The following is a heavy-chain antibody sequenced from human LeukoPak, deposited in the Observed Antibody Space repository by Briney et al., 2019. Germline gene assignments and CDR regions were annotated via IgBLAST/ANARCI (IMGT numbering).Heavy chain of an antibody. D-gene: IGHD3-3*01. CDR2: MNPNSGNT. CDR3: AKAPSWSGYSPYYYYYMDV. V-gene: IGHV1-8*01. CDR1: GYTFTSYD. Sequence: GASVKVSCKASGYTFTSYDINWVRQATGQGLEWMGWMNPNSGNTGYAQKFQGRVTMTRNTSISTAYMELSSLRAEDTAVYYCAKAPSWSGYSPYYYYYMDVWGKGTTVTVSS. J-gene: IGHJ6*03.